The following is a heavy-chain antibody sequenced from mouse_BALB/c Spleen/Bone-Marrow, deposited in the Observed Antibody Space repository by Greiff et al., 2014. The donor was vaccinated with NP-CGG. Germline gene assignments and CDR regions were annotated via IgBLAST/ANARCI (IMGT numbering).Heavy chain of an antibody. CDR3: ARSEYFGSSSDY. CDR1: GYTFTSYV. D-gene: IGHD1-1*01. V-gene: IGHV1-14*01. CDR2: INPYNDGT. J-gene: IGHJ2*01. Sequence: EVQLQQSGPELVKPGASVKMSCKASGYTFTSYVMHWMKQKPGQGLEWIGYINPYNDGTKYNETFKGKATLTSDKSSSTAYMDLGSLTSEDSAVYFCARSEYFGSSSDYWGQGTTLPVSS.